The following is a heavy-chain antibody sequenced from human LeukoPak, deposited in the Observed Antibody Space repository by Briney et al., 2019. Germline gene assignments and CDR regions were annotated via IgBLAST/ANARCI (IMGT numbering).Heavy chain of an antibody. CDR3: ARDQSSGWYYYYYYYMDV. D-gene: IGHD6-19*01. CDR1: GGSISSGSYY. V-gene: IGHV4-61*02. Sequence: SETLSLTCTVSGGSISSGSYYWSWIRQPAGKGLEWIGRIYTSGSTNYSPSLKSRVTISVDTSKNQFSLKLSSVTAADTAVYYCARDQSSGWYYYYYYYMDVWGKGTTVTVSS. CDR2: IYTSGST. J-gene: IGHJ6*03.